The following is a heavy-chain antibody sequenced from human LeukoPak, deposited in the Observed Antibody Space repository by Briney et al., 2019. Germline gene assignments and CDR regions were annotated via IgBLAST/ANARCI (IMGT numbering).Heavy chain of an antibody. Sequence: SVTESCKASRYTFTSYYITWVRPAPGQGLEWMGWIISYSDNPTYARNLQGRITITTDTSTSTAYMELRSLRSDDTAVYYCARTPHYCSGGSCYFDVFDIWG. CDR1: RYTFTSYY. CDR3: ARTPHYCSGGSCYFDVFDI. CDR2: IISYSDNP. V-gene: IGHV1-18*01. J-gene: IGHJ3*02. D-gene: IGHD2-15*01.